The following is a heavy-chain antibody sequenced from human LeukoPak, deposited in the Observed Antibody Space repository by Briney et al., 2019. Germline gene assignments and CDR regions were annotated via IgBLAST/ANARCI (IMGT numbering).Heavy chain of an antibody. CDR1: GFTLSGYA. J-gene: IGHJ4*02. CDR2: ITGGVGGT. V-gene: IGHV3-23*01. Sequence: GGSLRLSCAASGFTLSGYAMSWVRQAPGKGLEWVSAITGGVGGTYYADSVKGRFTISRDNSRNTLYLQMNSLRAEDTAVYHCAETYYYYSSAYYFPFDYWGQGTLVIVSS. D-gene: IGHD3-22*01. CDR3: AETYYYYSSAYYFPFDY.